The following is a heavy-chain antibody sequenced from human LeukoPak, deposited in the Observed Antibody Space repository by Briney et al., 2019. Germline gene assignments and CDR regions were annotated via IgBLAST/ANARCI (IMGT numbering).Heavy chain of an antibody. D-gene: IGHD3-9*01. J-gene: IGHJ4*02. CDR3: ARGSRPARGGLALRYFDY. CDR2: INHSGST. V-gene: IGHV4-34*01. CDR1: GGSISSYY. Sequence: SETLSLTCTVSGGSISSYYWSWIRQPPGKGLEWIGEINHSGSTNYNPSLKSRVTISVDTSKNQFSLKLSSVTAADTAVYYCARGSRPARGGLALRYFDYWGQGTLVTVSS.